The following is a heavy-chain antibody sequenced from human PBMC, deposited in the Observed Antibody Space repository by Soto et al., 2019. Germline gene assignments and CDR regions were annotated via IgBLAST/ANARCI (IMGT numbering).Heavy chain of an antibody. D-gene: IGHD3-22*01. Sequence: WGSLRLSCTVLGFTLTNENMNWVRQAPGKGLEWVSSISSRSTFINYAYSVKGRFTISRDNDKGLVYLQMNSLRAEDTAVYYCARDPPLSMIVVVGVDDFWGQGTLVTVSS. J-gene: IGHJ4*02. CDR2: ISSRSTFI. CDR1: GFTLTNEN. V-gene: IGHV3-21*06. CDR3: ARDPPLSMIVVVGVDDF.